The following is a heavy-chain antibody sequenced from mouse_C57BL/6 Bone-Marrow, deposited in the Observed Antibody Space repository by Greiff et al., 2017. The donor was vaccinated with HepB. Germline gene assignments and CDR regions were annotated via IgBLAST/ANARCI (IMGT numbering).Heavy chain of an antibody. J-gene: IGHJ3*01. Sequence: QVQLQQSGAELVRPGTSVKVSCKASGYAFTNYLIEWVKQRPGQGLEWIGVINPGSGGTNYNEKFKGKATLTADKSSSTAYMQLSSLTSEDSAVYFCARWPWYGIRGTWFAYWGQGTLVTVSA. CDR1: GYAFTNYL. D-gene: IGHD1-1*01. V-gene: IGHV1-54*01. CDR3: ARWPWYGIRGTWFAY. CDR2: INPGSGGT.